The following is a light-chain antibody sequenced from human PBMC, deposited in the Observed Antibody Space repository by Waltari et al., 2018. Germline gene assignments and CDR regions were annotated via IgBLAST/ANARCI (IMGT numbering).Light chain of an antibody. CDR1: SGHSSNV. J-gene: IGLJ3*02. Sequence: QLVLTQSPSASASLGASVKLTCTLSSGHSSNVIAWLQQQPEKGPRFLMKVNSDGTPRKGDEVPDRFSGSGSGAERYLTSASRQSEDEADYYCQTGGHGTWVFGGGTKLTVL. CDR3: QTGGHGTWV. CDR2: VNSDGTP. V-gene: IGLV4-69*01.